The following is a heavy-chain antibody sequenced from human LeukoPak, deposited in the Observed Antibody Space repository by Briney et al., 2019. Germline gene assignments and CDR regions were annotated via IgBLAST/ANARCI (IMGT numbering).Heavy chain of an antibody. J-gene: IGHJ4*02. V-gene: IGHV4-59*08. Sequence: PSETLSLTCTVSGGSLSSYYWSWIRQPPGKGLEWIGYIYSTGSANYNPSLKSRVTLSVDTAKNQLSLKLNSVTAADTAVYYCARMGGYSGYATHWGQGTLVTVSS. CDR1: GGSLSSYY. CDR3: ARMGGYSGYATH. CDR2: IYSTGSA. D-gene: IGHD5-12*01.